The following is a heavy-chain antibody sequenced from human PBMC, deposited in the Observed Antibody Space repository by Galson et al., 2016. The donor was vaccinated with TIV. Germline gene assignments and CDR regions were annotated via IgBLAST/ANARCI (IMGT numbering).Heavy chain of an antibody. CDR2: INPMLGTK. J-gene: IGHJ4*01. D-gene: IGHD4-11*01. Sequence: SVKVSCKASGGTFSTYVFSWLRQAPGQGLEWMGVINPMLGTKNYAQTFQGRLTITADESTRSVYMALSSLRSEDTAVYFCATSLDYSQIFDYWGHGTLVTVSS. V-gene: IGHV1-69*13. CDR1: GGTFSTYV. CDR3: ATSLDYSQIFDY.